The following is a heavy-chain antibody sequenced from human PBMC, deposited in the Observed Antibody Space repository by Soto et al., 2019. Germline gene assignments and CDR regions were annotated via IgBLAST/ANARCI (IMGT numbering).Heavy chain of an antibody. J-gene: IGHJ6*02. CDR2: ISHDGSNE. D-gene: IGHD4-4*01. Sequence: GGSLRLSCAAPGFTFSHYGMHWVRQAPGKGLEWVAHISHDGSNEYYADSVKGRFTISRDNSKNTLYLQMNSLTGDDTAVYYCAKSRDGYSFYFYYGMDVWGQGTTVTVSS. V-gene: IGHV3-30*18. CDR1: GFTFSHYG. CDR3: AKSRDGYSFYFYYGMDV.